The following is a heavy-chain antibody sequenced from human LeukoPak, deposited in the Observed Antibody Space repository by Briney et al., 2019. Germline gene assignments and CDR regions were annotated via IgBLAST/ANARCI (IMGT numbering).Heavy chain of an antibody. D-gene: IGHD2-2*01. CDR2: IKQDGSEK. CDR1: GFTFSSYW. CDR3: ARENAHPTNWFDP. Sequence: GGSLRLSCATSGFTFSSYWMSWVRQAPGKGLEWVANIKQDGSEKYYVDSVKGRFTISRDNAKKSLYLQMNSLRAEDTAVYYCARENAHPTNWFDPWGQGTLVTVST. J-gene: IGHJ5*02. V-gene: IGHV3-7*04.